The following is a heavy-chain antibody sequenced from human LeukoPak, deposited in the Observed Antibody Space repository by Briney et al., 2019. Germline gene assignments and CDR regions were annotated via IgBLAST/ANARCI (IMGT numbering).Heavy chain of an antibody. CDR3: VRDLDWAFDY. CDR2: ISSRSII. D-gene: IGHD3/OR15-3a*01. V-gene: IGHV3-48*02. CDR1: GFSFSSHS. Sequence: GGSLRLSCAASGFSFSSHSMNWVRQAPGKGLEWVSYISSRSIIYYAESVRGRFSISRDNAKSSLYLQMNSLRDEDTAVYYCVRDLDWAFDYWGQGTLVTVSS. J-gene: IGHJ4*02.